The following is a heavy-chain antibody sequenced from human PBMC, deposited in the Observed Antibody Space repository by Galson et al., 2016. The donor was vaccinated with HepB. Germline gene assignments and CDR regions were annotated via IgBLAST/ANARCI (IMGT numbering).Heavy chain of an antibody. CDR3: ARMKNYYYGMDV. CDR1: GFSLSTSGMC. J-gene: IGHJ6*02. V-gene: IGHV2-70*01. Sequence: PALVKPTQTLTLTCTFSGFSLSTSGMCVSWIRQPPGKALERLALIDWDEDKYYSTSLKTRLTISKDTPKNQVVLTMTNMDPVDTATYYCARMKNYYYGMDVWGQGTTVTVSS. CDR2: IDWDEDK.